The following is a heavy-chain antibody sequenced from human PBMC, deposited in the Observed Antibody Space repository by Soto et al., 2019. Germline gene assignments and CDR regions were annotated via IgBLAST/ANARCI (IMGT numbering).Heavy chain of an antibody. V-gene: IGHV1-2*04. CDR3: ARDRAATPVLRFLEWLQTGYYGMDV. CDR1: GYTFTGYY. J-gene: IGHJ6*02. D-gene: IGHD3-3*01. CDR2: INPNSGGT. Sequence: ASVKVSCKASGYTFTGYYMHWVRQAPGQGLEWMGWINPNSGGTNYAQKFQGWVTMTRDTSISTAYMELGRLRSDDTAVYYCARDRAATPVLRFLEWLQTGYYGMDVWGQGTTVTVSS.